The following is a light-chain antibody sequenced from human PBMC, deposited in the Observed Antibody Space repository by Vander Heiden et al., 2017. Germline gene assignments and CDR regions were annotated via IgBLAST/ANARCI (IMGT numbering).Light chain of an antibody. CDR1: SDDVGAYEY. J-gene: IGLJ2*01. CDR2: EVN. CDR3: SSRAASNTLT. V-gene: IGLV2-8*01. Sequence: HSALTQPPSASGSPGHSVTIPCPGTSDDVGAYEYDSWYQKYPGKAPRLIIYEVNKRPSGVPDRFSGSKSGNTASLTVSRLQAEDDADYYCSSRAASNTLTFGGGTKLTVL.